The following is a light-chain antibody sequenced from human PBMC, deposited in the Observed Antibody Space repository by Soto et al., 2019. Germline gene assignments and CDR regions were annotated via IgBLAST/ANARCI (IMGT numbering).Light chain of an antibody. V-gene: IGLV1-40*01. Sequence: QAVVTQPPSVSGAPGQRVTISCTGSSSNIGAGHDVHWYQQLPGTAPKPLKYGNGNRPSGVPERFSGSKSGTSASLAITGLQAEDEADYYCQSYDSSLSGSEVFGTGTKLTVL. J-gene: IGLJ1*01. CDR3: QSYDSSLSGSEV. CDR1: SSNIGAGHD. CDR2: GNG.